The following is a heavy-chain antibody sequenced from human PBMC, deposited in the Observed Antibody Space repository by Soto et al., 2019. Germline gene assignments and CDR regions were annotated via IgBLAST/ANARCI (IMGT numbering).Heavy chain of an antibody. D-gene: IGHD4-17*01. J-gene: IGHJ4*02. Sequence: QVQLQESGPRLVKPSETLSLTCTVSGGSIGGYYWSWFRQPPGNGLAWVGYIYYSGNTNYNPSPTKRVSMSVDAGSKPFSLILSAVTVADTAVYSCAGPMDGDYGGNAVHYWGQGALVTVVS. CDR1: GGSIGGYY. CDR3: AGPMDGDYGGNAVHY. V-gene: IGHV4-59*01. CDR2: IYYSGNT.